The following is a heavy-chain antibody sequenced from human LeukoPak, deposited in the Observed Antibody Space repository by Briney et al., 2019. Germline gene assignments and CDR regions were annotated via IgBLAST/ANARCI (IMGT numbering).Heavy chain of an antibody. CDR1: GYSFTSYW. D-gene: IGHD6-13*01. J-gene: IGHJ2*01. CDR2: IYPGDSYT. V-gene: IGHV5-51*01. CDR3: ASAYSSSPGVFDL. Sequence: GESLKISWKGSGYSFTSYWNGWGRQMPGKGVEWRGIIYPGDSYTRYSPSFQGQVTISADKSISTAYLQWSRLKASDTAMYYCASAYSSSPGVFDLWGRGTLVTVSS.